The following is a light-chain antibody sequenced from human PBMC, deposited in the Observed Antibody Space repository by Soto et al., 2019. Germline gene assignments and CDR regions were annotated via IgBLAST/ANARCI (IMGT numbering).Light chain of an antibody. Sequence: IQLTQSPSSLSASVGDRVTITCRASQGISSYLAWYQQEPGKAPKLLIYRASTLQSGVPSRFSGSGSGTDFTLTITSLQPEDFATYYCQQLNNYPLTFGGGTKVEVK. J-gene: IGKJ4*01. V-gene: IGKV1-9*01. CDR3: QQLNNYPLT. CDR2: RAS. CDR1: QGISSY.